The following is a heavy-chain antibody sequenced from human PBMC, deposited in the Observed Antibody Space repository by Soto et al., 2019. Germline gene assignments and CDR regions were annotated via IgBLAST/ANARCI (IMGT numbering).Heavy chain of an antibody. CDR2: IYYSGST. V-gene: IGHV4-59*08. D-gene: IGHD6-6*01. CDR3: ARFFPYSSSSLYYYYYMDV. Sequence: SETLSLTCTVSGGSISSYYWSWIRQPPGKGLEWIGYIYYSGSTNYNPALKSRVTISVDTSKNQFSLKLSSVTAADTAVYYCARFFPYSSSSLYYYYYMDVWGKGTTVTVSS. J-gene: IGHJ6*03. CDR1: GGSISSYY.